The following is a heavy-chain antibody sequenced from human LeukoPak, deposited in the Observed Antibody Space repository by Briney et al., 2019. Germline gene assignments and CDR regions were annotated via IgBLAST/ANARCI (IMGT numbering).Heavy chain of an antibody. Sequence: SVKVSCKASGYTFTSYYMHWVRQAPGQGLEWMGGIIPIFGTANYAQKFQGRVTITADKSTSTAYMELSSLRPEDTAVYYCAGGSSSSIMNEFAFWGQGTLVTVSS. CDR1: GYTFTSYY. D-gene: IGHD6-6*01. V-gene: IGHV1-69*06. CDR3: AGGSSSSIMNEFAF. J-gene: IGHJ4*02. CDR2: IIPIFGTA.